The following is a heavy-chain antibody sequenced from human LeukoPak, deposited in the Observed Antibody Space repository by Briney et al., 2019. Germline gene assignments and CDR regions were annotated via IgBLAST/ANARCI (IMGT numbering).Heavy chain of an antibody. CDR3: TTGYCSGGSCFPFDY. CDR1: GFTFSNAW. Sequence: KAGGSLRLSCAASGFTFSNAWMSWVRQAPGKGREGVGRIKRKTDGGTTDYAAPVKGRFTISRDDSKNSLYLQMNSLKTEDTAVYYCTTGYCSGGSCFPFDYWGQGTLVTVSS. J-gene: IGHJ4*02. CDR2: IKRKTDGGTT. D-gene: IGHD2-15*01. V-gene: IGHV3-15*01.